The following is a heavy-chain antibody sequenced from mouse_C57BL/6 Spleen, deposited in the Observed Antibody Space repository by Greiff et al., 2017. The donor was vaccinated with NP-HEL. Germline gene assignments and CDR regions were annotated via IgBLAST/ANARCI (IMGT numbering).Heavy chain of an antibody. Sequence: EVMLVESGEGLVKPGGSLKLSCAASGFTFSSYAMSWVRQTPEQRLEWVAYISSGGDYIYYADTVKGRFTISRDNARNTLYLQMSSLKSEDTAMYYCTRDKDYGNYYAMDYWGQGTSVTVSS. J-gene: IGHJ4*01. CDR3: TRDKDYGNYYAMDY. CDR1: GFTFSSYA. CDR2: ISSGGDYI. D-gene: IGHD2-1*01. V-gene: IGHV5-9-1*02.